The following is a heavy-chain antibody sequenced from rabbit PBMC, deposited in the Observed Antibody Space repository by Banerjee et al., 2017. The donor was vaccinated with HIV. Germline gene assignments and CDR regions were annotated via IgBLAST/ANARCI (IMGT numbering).Heavy chain of an antibody. CDR2: IYPAAGAT. Sequence: QEQLVESGGGLVTLGGSLKLTCKASGIDFSSSFWISWVRQAPGKGLEWIGCIYPAAGATDYASWAKGRFTVSKTSSTTVTLQMTSLTAADTATYFCARDDAESAGYGYGGYFTLWGPGTLVTVS. CDR1: GIDFSSSFW. CDR3: ARDDAESAGYGYGGYFTL. V-gene: IGHV1S45*01. D-gene: IGHD6-1*01. J-gene: IGHJ4*01.